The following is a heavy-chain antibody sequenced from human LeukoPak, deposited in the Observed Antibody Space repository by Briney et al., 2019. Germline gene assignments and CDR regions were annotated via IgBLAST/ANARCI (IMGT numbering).Heavy chain of an antibody. Sequence: GASVKVSCKASGYTFTSYAMNWVRQAPGQGLEWMGWINTNTGNPTYAQGSTGRFVFSLDTSVSTAYLQISSLKAEDTAVYYCARDSATARDNWFDPWGQGTLVTVSS. CDR3: ARDSATARDNWFDP. CDR1: GYTFTSYA. D-gene: IGHD5-18*01. J-gene: IGHJ5*02. V-gene: IGHV7-4-1*02. CDR2: INTNTGNP.